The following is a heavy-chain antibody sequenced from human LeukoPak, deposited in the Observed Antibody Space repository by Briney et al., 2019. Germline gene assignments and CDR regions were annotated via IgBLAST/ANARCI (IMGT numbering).Heavy chain of an antibody. CDR1: GLTFSSYN. Sequence: GGSLRLSCASSGLTFSSYNANWIRQAPGKGLEWVSYISSSSSTIYYADSVKGRFTISRDNAKNSLYLQMKSLRAEDTAVYYCVKVAPEAYYFNYWGQGNLVTVSS. CDR2: ISSSSSTI. J-gene: IGHJ4*02. CDR3: VKVAPEAYYFNY. D-gene: IGHD5-12*01. V-gene: IGHV3-48*01.